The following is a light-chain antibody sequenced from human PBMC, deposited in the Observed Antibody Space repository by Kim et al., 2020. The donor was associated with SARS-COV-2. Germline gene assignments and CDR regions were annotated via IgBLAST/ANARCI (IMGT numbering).Light chain of an antibody. CDR1: QDISNY. CDR3: QQYDNLPIT. J-gene: IGKJ5*01. Sequence: DIQMTQSPSSLSASVGDRVTITCQAIQDISNYLNWYQQKPGKAPKLLIYDASNLETGVPSRFSGSGSGTDFTFTISSLQPEDIATYYCQQYDNLPITFGQGTLLEIK. CDR2: DAS. V-gene: IGKV1-33*01.